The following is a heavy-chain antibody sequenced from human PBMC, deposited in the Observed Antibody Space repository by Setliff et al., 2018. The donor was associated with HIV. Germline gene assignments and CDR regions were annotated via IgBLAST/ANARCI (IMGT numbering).Heavy chain of an antibody. CDR3: ARVGGKGYSNFLDS. J-gene: IGHJ4*02. Sequence: LSLTCIVSSGSIHSGSYYWSWIRQPVGKGLEWIGRIYTSGSTDYNPSLKSRVAISVDASKNHFSLNLTSVTAADTAIYFCARVGGKGYSNFLDSWGQGLLVTVSS. CDR2: IYTSGST. D-gene: IGHD2-15*01. V-gene: IGHV4-61*02. CDR1: SGSIHSGSYY.